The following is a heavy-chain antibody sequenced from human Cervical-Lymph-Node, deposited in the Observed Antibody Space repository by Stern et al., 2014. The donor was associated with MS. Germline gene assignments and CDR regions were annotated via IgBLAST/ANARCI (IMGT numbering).Heavy chain of an antibody. Sequence: QVQLQQSGPGLVKPSQTLSLTCAISGDSVSSNRATWSRIRQSPSRGLEWLGRTYPRSRWYYDYALSVKSRVTISPDTSKNQFSLWLNSVTPEDTAVYYCARDVSSSPDAFDTWGQGTMVTVSS. CDR3: ARDVSSSPDAFDT. D-gene: IGHD6-6*01. J-gene: IGHJ3*02. CDR1: GDSVSSNRAT. V-gene: IGHV6-1*01. CDR2: TYPRSRWYY.